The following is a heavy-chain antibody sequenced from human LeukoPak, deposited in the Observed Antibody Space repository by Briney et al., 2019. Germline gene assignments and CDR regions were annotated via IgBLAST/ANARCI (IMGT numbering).Heavy chain of an antibody. D-gene: IGHD2-15*01. V-gene: IGHV3-21*01. J-gene: IGHJ4*02. CDR2: ISGSGSYI. CDR3: AKDLILGAAASYYFDY. Sequence: PGGSLRLSCAASGFTFNSYTMNWVRQTPGRGLEWVSSISGSGSYIFYADSVKGRFTISRDNAKNSLYLEMDSLRAEDTAVYYCAKDLILGAAASYYFDYWGQGTLVTVSS. CDR1: GFTFNSYT.